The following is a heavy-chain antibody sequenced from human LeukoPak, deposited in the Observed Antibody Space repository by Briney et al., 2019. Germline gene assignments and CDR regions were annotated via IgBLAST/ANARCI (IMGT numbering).Heavy chain of an antibody. V-gene: IGHV4-39*07. CDR3: ARGPTISETGYFDY. CDR1: GGSISSSSYY. Sequence: SETLSLTCTVSGGSISSSSYYWSWIRQSPGKGLEWIAEINHRGDTNYNPSVKSRVTISVDTSKNQFSLKVSSLTAADTAVYYCARGPTISETGYFDYWGQGTLVTVSS. D-gene: IGHD1-1*01. CDR2: INHRGDT. J-gene: IGHJ4*03.